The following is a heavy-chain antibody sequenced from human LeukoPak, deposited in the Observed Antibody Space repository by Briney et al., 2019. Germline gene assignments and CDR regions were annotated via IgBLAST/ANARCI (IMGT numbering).Heavy chain of an antibody. CDR2: ISYDGSNK. CDR3: AREFSTTKYYYDSSGFSPGY. CDR1: GFTFSSYS. J-gene: IGHJ4*02. Sequence: GGSLRLSCAASGFTFSSYSMHWVRKARGKGLVWVAVISYDGSNKYYADSVKGRFTISRDNSKNTLYLQMNSLGAEDTAVYYCAREFSTTKYYYDSSGFSPGYWGQGTLVTVSS. V-gene: IGHV3-30-3*01. D-gene: IGHD3-22*01.